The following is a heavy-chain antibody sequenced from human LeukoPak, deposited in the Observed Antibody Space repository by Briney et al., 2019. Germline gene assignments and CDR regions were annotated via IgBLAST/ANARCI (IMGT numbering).Heavy chain of an antibody. D-gene: IGHD1-26*01. Sequence: PSETLSLTCTVSGGSISSYYWSWIRQPPGKGLEWIGYIYYSGGTNYNPSLKSRVTISVDTSKNQFSLKLSSVTAADTAVYYCALGYSGSYVDWFDPWGQGTLVTVSS. CDR1: GGSISSYY. J-gene: IGHJ5*02. V-gene: IGHV4-59*01. CDR2: IYYSGGT. CDR3: ALGYSGSYVDWFDP.